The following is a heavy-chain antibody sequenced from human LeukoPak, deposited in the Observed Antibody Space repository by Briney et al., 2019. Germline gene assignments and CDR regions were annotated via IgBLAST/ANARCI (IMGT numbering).Heavy chain of an antibody. CDR1: RFTLTANY. CDR2: IYTGGST. J-gene: IGHJ4*02. Sequence: PGGSLRLSCAASRFTLTANYMNSVRQAPGKGLEWVSVIYTGGSTYYADSVKGRFTISRDDSKNTLYLQMNSLRPEDTAVYYCARWRHYWGQGTLVTVSS. CDR3: ARWRHY. D-gene: IGHD3-3*01. V-gene: IGHV3-53*01.